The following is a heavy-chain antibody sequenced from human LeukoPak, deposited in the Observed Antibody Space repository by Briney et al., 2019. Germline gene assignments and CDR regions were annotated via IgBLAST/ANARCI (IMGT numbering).Heavy chain of an antibody. Sequence: SETLSLTCAVYGGSFSGYYWSWIRQPPGKGLEWIGYIYYSGSTNYNPSLKSRVTISVDTSKNQFSLKLSSVTAADTAVYYCARVYDSSGQFDYWGQGTLVTVSS. D-gene: IGHD3-22*01. V-gene: IGHV4-59*01. CDR3: ARVYDSSGQFDY. CDR2: IYYSGST. J-gene: IGHJ4*02. CDR1: GGSFSGYY.